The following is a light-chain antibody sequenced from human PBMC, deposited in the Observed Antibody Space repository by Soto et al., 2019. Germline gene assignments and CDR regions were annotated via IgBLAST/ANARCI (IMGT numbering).Light chain of an antibody. V-gene: IGKV3-11*01. Sequence: EILLTQSPATLSVSPGERATLSCRASQSISTNLAWYQQKPGQAPRLLIYDASNRATGIPARFSGSGSGTDFTLTISSLEPEDFAVYYCQQRSNWPPPITFGQGTRLEIK. CDR1: QSISTN. CDR2: DAS. J-gene: IGKJ5*01. CDR3: QQRSNWPPPIT.